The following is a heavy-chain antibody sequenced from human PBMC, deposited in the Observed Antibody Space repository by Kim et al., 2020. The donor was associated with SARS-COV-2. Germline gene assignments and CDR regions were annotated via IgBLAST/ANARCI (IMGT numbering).Heavy chain of an antibody. CDR1: GGSISSSSYY. V-gene: IGHV4-39*01. D-gene: IGHD1-1*01. J-gene: IGHJ4*02. Sequence: SETLSLTCTVSGGSISSSSYYWGWIRQPPGKGLEWIGSIYYSGSTYYNPSLKSRVTISVDTSKNQFSLKLSSVTAADTAVYYCARGNILDYWGQGTLVTVSS. CDR2: IYYSGST. CDR3: ARGNILDY.